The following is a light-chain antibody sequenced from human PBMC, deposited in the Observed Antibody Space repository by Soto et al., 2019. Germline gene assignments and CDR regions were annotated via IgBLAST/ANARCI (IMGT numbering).Light chain of an antibody. J-gene: IGLJ2*01. V-gene: IGLV1-47*01. CDR3: AAWDDSLSGVV. CDR2: RNN. CDR1: SSNIGSNY. Sequence: SVLTQPPSASGTPGQRVTNSCSRSSSNIGSNYVYWYQQLPGTAPKLLIYRNNQRPSRVPDRFSGSKSGTSASLAISGLRAEDEADYYCAAWDDSLSGVVFGGGTKLTVL.